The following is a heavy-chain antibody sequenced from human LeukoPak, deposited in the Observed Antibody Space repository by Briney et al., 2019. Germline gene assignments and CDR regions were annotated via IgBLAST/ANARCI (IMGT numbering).Heavy chain of an antibody. CDR3: ARDLRDYGDYGNFAY. CDR2: ISSISSYI. J-gene: IGHJ4*02. Sequence: GGSLRLSCAASGFTFSSYRMNWVRQAPGKGLEWVSSISSISSYIYYADSVKGRFTISRDHAKNSLYLQMKSLRAEDTAVYYCARDLRDYGDYGNFAYWGQGTLVTVSS. D-gene: IGHD4-17*01. V-gene: IGHV3-21*01. CDR1: GFTFSSYR.